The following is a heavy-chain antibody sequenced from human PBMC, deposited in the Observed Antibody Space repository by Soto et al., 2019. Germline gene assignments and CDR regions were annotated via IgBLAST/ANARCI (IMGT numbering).Heavy chain of an antibody. J-gene: IGHJ5*01. V-gene: IGHV3-21*06. CDR2: ISSRSADI. CDR1: GFVSGRYT. Sequence: GVSMRDYWSATGFVSGRYTIMWVRQATGKGLEWVSSISSRSADIYYTDSVKGRFTISRDNAKNSLYLQMNSLRAEDTAVYYSVRGGTMIRGALYLCPRHDW. D-gene: IGHD3-10*01. CDR3: VRGGTMIRGALYLCPRHDW.